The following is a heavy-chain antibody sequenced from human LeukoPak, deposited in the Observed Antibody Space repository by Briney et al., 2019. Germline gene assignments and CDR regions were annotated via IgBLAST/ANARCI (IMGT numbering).Heavy chain of an antibody. CDR3: ARAYGGTLDY. CDR2: ISFSTSTM. CDR1: GFTFSSYN. V-gene: IGHV3-48*01. Sequence: GGSLRLSCAASGFTFSSYNMNWVRQAPRKGLEWVSYISFSTSTMYYADSVKGRSTISRDNAKNSVYLQMNSLRAEDTAVYYGARAYGGTLDYWGQRTLVTVSS. J-gene: IGHJ4*02. D-gene: IGHD4-23*01.